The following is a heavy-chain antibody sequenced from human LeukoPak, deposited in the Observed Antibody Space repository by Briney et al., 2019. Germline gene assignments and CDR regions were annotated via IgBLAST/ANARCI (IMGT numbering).Heavy chain of an antibody. Sequence: GESLKISCKGSGYNFINQWIGWVRQMPGKGLEWMGIIYPGDSDTRYSPSFQGQVTISADKSISTAYLQWSSLKASDTAMYYCARHSLGGGDCCRIDYWGQGTLVTVSS. D-gene: IGHD2-21*02. V-gene: IGHV5-51*01. CDR2: IYPGDSDT. CDR3: ARHSLGGGDCCRIDY. CDR1: GYNFINQW. J-gene: IGHJ4*02.